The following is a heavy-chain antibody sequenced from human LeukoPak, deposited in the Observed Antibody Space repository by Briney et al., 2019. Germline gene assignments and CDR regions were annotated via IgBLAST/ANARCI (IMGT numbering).Heavy chain of an antibody. CDR2: INHSGST. J-gene: IGHJ4*02. V-gene: IGHV4-34*01. D-gene: IGHD6-6*01. CDR1: GGSFSGYY. Sequence: SETLSLTCAVYGGSFSGYYWSWIRQPPGKGLEWIGEINHSGSTNYNPSLKSRVTISVDTSKNQFSLKLSSVTAADTAVYYCARTFFEYSSSSGYDWGQGTLVTVSS. CDR3: ARTFFEYSSSSGYD.